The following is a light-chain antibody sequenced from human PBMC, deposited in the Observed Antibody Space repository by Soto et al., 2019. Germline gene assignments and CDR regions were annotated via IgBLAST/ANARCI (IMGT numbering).Light chain of an antibody. V-gene: IGKV3-20*01. CDR3: HQYYDWPPWT. J-gene: IGKJ1*01. CDR2: AAS. Sequence: EIVLTQSPGTLSLSPGERATLSCRASQSVSSSYLVWHQQKPGQAPRLLIYAASRRATGIPDRFSGSGSGTDFTLTISSLQSEDFAVYYCHQYYDWPPWTFGQGTKVDIK. CDR1: QSVSSSY.